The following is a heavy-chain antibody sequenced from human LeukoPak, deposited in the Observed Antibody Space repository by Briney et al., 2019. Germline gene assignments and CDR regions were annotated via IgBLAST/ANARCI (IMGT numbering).Heavy chain of an antibody. J-gene: IGHJ4*02. CDR3: ANPVKYYYDSSGYYPSDY. D-gene: IGHD3-22*01. CDR1: GFAFSSYA. Sequence: PGGSLRLSCAASGFAFSSYAMSWVRQAPGKGLEWVSAISGSGGSTYYADSVKGRFTISRDNSKNTLCLQMNSLRAEDTAVYYCANPVKYYYDSSGYYPSDYWGQGTLVTVSS. CDR2: ISGSGGST. V-gene: IGHV3-23*01.